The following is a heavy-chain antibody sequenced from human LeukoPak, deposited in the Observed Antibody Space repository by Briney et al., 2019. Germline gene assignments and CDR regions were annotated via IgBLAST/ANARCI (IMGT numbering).Heavy chain of an antibody. V-gene: IGHV4-61*08. CDR1: GGSISSGGYY. CDR2: IYYSGST. D-gene: IGHD5-18*01. Sequence: PSQTLSLTCTVSGGSISSGGYYWSWIRQPPGKGLEWIGYIYYSGSTNYNPSLKSRVTISVDTSKNQFSLKLSSVTAADTAVYYCAREQIYSYGYSYFDYWGQGTLVTVSS. CDR3: AREQIYSYGYSYFDY. J-gene: IGHJ4*02.